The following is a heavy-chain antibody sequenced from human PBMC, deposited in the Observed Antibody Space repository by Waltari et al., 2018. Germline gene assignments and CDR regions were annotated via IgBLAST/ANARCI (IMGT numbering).Heavy chain of an antibody. Sequence: EQLVESGGGLAQPGESLRLSCAASGFPFRRYWMDWFRPAPGKGLVWVARISSDGISTTYADSVKGRFTISRDNAKNTLYVQMNRLRAEDTAVYYCARVATKTYSSPVPGRPYYYGMDVWGQGTTVTVSS. J-gene: IGHJ6*02. D-gene: IGHD3-22*01. CDR2: ISSDGIST. CDR3: ARVATKTYSSPVPGRPYYYGMDV. V-gene: IGHV3-74*01. CDR1: GFPFRRYW.